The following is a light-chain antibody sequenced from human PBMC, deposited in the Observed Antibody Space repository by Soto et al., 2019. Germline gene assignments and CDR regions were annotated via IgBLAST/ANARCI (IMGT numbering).Light chain of an antibody. CDR3: QQYGSSPQT. J-gene: IGKJ1*01. CDR2: GAT. Sequence: EVVLTQSPATLSLPPGERATLSCRASQSVRSDYLAWYRQKPGQAPRLLIYGATSRATGIPDRFSGSGSGTDFTLTIRRPEPQDFEVYFCQQYGSSPQTFGQGTKVDI. CDR1: QSVRSDY. V-gene: IGKV3-20*01.